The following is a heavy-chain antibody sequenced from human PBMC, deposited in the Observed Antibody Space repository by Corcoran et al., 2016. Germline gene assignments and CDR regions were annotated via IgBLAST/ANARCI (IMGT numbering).Heavy chain of an antibody. CDR3: ARDLARIAVAGTGWFDP. V-gene: IGHV1-18*01. CDR1: GYTFTSYG. CDR2: ISAYNGNT. Sequence: QVQLVQSGAEVKKPGASVKVSCKASGYTFTSYGISWVRQAPGQGLEWMGWISAYNGNTNYAQKLQGRVTMTTDTSTSTAYMERRSLRSAETAGYYCARDLARIAVAGTGWFDPWGQGTLVTVSS. D-gene: IGHD6-19*01. J-gene: IGHJ5*02.